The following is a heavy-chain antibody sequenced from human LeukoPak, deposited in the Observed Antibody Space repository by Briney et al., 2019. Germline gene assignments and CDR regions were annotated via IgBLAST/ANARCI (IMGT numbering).Heavy chain of an antibody. J-gene: IGHJ2*01. Sequence: GSLRLSCVAPGLTFTNYGFHWVRQAPGKGLERVAIIYSGGGNTKYYAESLKDRFTISRDDSKDTVYLQMNSLRVEDTAVYYCVVILVPGGVWHFDLWGRGTLVTVSS. CDR3: VVILVPGGVWHFDL. CDR2: IYSGGGNTK. D-gene: IGHD2-2*01. V-gene: IGHV3-33*03. CDR1: GLTFTNYG.